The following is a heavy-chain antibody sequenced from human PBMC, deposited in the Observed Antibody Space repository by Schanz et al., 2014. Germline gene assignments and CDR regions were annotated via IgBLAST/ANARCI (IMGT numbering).Heavy chain of an antibody. CDR2: IIPTLGVA. Sequence: QVQLVQSGAEVKRPGSSVKVSCKASGGNFNIHSFSWVRQAPGQGLEWVGRIIPTLGVANYAQNFQGRVTIPADKATSTAFMELTGLTSDDTAVYYCASGHVVGATHWYVDLWGRGTLVTVSS. V-gene: IGHV1-69*02. CDR1: GGNFNIHS. CDR3: ASGHVVGATHWYVDL. D-gene: IGHD2-15*01. J-gene: IGHJ2*01.